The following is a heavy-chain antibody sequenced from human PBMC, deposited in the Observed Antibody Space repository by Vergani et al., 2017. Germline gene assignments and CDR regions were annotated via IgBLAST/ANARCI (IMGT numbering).Heavy chain of an antibody. D-gene: IGHD3-16*02. CDR1: GGSFSGYY. V-gene: IGHV4-34*02. J-gene: IGHJ6*03. CDR3: ARASLRALVGYYYYMDV. CDR2: INQGGRT. Sequence: QVQLQQWGAGLLKPSETLSLTCAVYGGSFSGYYWSWIRQPPGKGLEWIGEINQGGRTNYNPSLKNRVSISLDKSKNQFSLWVNSVTAADTAVYFCARASLRALVGYYYYMDVWGKGKTVVVSS.